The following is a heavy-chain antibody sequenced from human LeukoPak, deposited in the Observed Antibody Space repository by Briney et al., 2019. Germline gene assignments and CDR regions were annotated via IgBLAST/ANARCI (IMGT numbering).Heavy chain of an antibody. CDR3: ARDKDA. Sequence: GGSLRLSCAASGFTVGSDYMSWVRQAPGKGLEWVSVIYSDGTTRNADSVKGRFTISRDNSKNTVYLQMDSLRAEDTAVYYCARDKDAWGQGTLVTVSS. J-gene: IGHJ5*02. V-gene: IGHV3-66*01. CDR2: IYSDGTT. CDR1: GFTVGSDY.